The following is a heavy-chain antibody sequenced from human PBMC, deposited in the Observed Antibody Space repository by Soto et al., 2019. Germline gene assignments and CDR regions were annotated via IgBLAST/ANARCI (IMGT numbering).Heavy chain of an antibody. CDR2: IYHSGST. Sequence: SETLSLTCNVSGGSISSSNWWSWVRQPPGKGLEWIGEIYHSGSTNYNPSLKSRVTISVDKSKNQFSLKLSSVTAADTAVYYCARAAPSAVAATLRWFDPWGQGTLVTVSS. D-gene: IGHD2-15*01. CDR3: ARAAPSAVAATLRWFDP. J-gene: IGHJ5*02. CDR1: GGSISSSNW. V-gene: IGHV4-4*02.